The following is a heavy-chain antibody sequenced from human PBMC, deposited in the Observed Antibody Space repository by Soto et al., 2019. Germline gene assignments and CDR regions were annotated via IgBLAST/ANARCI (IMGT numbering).Heavy chain of an antibody. CDR1: GFTFSSYS. J-gene: IGHJ4*02. CDR2: ISSSSSTI. D-gene: IGHD3-10*01. CDR3: VLWPPYYFDY. Sequence: GGSLRLSCAASGFTFSSYSMNWVRQAPGKGLEWVSYISSSSSTIYYADSVKGRFTISRDNSKNTLYLQMNSLRAEDTAVYYCVLWPPYYFDYWGQGTLVTVSS. V-gene: IGHV3-48*01.